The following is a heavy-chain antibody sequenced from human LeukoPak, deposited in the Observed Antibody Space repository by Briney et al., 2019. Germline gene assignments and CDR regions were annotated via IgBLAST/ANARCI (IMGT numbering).Heavy chain of an antibody. J-gene: IGHJ4*02. CDR2: IIPILGIA. V-gene: IGHV1-69*04. Sequence: SVKVSCKASGGTFSIYAITWVRQAPGQGLEWMGRIIPILGIANYAQKFQGRVTITANTSTSTAYMELSSLRSEDTAVYYCARADYYDDYWGQGTLVTVSS. CDR1: GGTFSIYA. D-gene: IGHD3-22*01. CDR3: ARADYYDDY.